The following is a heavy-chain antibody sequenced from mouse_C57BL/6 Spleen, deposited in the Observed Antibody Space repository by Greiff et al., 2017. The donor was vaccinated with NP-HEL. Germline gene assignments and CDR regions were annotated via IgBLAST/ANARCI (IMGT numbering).Heavy chain of an antibody. CDR1: GVDFSRYW. CDR2: INPDSSTI. V-gene: IGHV4-1*01. J-gene: IGHJ1*03. CDR3: ARDYYGSSYWYFDV. Sequence: AAEGVDFSRYWMSWVRRAPGKGLEWIGEINPDSSTINYAPSLKDKFIISRDNAKNTLYLQMSKVRSEDTALYYCARDYYGSSYWYFDVWGTGTTVTVSS. D-gene: IGHD1-1*01.